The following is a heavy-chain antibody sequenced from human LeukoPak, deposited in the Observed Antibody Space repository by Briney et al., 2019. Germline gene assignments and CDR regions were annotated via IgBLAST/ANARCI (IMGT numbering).Heavy chain of an antibody. CDR1: GGSISSYY. Sequence: PSETLSFTCTVSGGSISSYYLSWIRQPAGKGLEWIGRIYTSGSTNYNPSLKSRVTMSVDTSKNQFSLKLSSVTAADTAAYYCARDSPTPLDAFDIWGQGTMVTVSS. V-gene: IGHV4-4*07. CDR2: IYTSGST. CDR3: ARDSPTPLDAFDI. J-gene: IGHJ3*02.